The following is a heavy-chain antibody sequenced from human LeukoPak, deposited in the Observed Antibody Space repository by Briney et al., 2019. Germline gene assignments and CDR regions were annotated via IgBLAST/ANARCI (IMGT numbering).Heavy chain of an antibody. CDR3: ARDPSSWYFDL. V-gene: IGHV4-4*07. CDR1: GGPISTTY. Sequence: PSETLSLTCTVSGGPISTTYLSWLRQPAGKGLEWIGRIYTSGNTNYNPSLKSRVTMSVDTSKNQFSLRLASVTAADTALYYRARDPSSWYFDLWGRGTLVTVSS. CDR2: IYTSGNT. J-gene: IGHJ2*01.